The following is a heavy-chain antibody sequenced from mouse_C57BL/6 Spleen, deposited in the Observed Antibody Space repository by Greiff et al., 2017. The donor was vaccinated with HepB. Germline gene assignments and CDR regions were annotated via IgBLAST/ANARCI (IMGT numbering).Heavy chain of an antibody. J-gene: IGHJ4*01. V-gene: IGHV1-39*01. CDR3: AREGITTVVAPMDY. CDR1: GYSFTDYN. Sequence: EVHLVESGPELVKPGASVKISCKASGYSFTDYNMNWVKQSNGKSLEWIGVINPNYGTTSYNQKFKGKATLTVDQSSSTAYMQLNSLTSEDSAVYYCAREGITTVVAPMDYWGQGTSVTVSS. D-gene: IGHD1-1*01. CDR2: INPNYGTT.